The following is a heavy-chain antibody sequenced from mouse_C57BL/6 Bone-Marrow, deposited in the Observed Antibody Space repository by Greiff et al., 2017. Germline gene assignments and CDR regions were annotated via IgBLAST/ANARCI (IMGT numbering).Heavy chain of an antibody. D-gene: IGHD1-1*01. CDR1: GYTFTSYW. CDR2: IDPSDSET. CDR3: ARWDYGSIYVAWFAY. Sequence: QVQLQQPGAELVRPGSSVKLSCKASGYTFTSYWLHWVKQRPIQGLEWIGNIDPSDSETHYNQKFKDKATLTVDKSSSTAYMQLRRLTSEDSAVYYCARWDYGSIYVAWFAYWGQGTLVTVSA. V-gene: IGHV1-52*01. J-gene: IGHJ3*01.